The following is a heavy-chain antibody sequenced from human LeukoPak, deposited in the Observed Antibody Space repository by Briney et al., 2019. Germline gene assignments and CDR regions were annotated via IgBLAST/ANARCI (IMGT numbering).Heavy chain of an antibody. D-gene: IGHD3-22*01. CDR3: ARSKYYYDSSGYYLLPEDAFDI. J-gene: IGHJ3*02. V-gene: IGHV3-30*03. Sequence: GGSLRLSCAASGFTFSSYGMHWVRQAPGKGLEWVAVISYDGSNKYYVDSVKGRFTISRDNSKNTLYLQMNSLRAEDTAVYYCARSKYYYDSSGYYLLPEDAFDIWGQGTMVTVSS. CDR2: ISYDGSNK. CDR1: GFTFSSYG.